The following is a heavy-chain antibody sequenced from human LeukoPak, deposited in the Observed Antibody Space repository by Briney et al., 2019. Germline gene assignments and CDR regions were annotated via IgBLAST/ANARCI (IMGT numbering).Heavy chain of an antibody. Sequence: PGGSLRLSCAASGFTFSDYYMSWIRQAPGKGLEWVSSISSSSSYIYYADSVKGRFTISRDNAKNSLYLQMNSLRAEDTAVYYCARDVIVATIPYYFDYWGQGTLVTVSS. D-gene: IGHD5-12*01. CDR2: ISSSSSYI. CDR3: ARDVIVATIPYYFDY. V-gene: IGHV3-11*06. J-gene: IGHJ4*02. CDR1: GFTFSDYY.